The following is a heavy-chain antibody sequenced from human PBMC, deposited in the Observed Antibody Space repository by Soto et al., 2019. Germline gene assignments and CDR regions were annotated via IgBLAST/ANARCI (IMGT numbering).Heavy chain of an antibody. CDR2: TYYRSKWYN. Sequence: SQTLSLTCATSGDSVSSNSAAWNWIRQSPSRGLEWLGRTYYRSKWYNDYAVSVKSRITINPDTSKNQFSLQLNSVTPEDTAVYYFARAYCSGGSCWAWSNWFDPWGQGTLVTVSS. D-gene: IGHD2-15*01. CDR3: ARAYCSGGSCWAWSNWFDP. V-gene: IGHV6-1*01. CDR1: GDSVSSNSAA. J-gene: IGHJ5*02.